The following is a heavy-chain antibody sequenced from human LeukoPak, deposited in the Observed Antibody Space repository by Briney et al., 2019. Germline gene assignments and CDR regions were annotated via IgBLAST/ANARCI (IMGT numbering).Heavy chain of an antibody. J-gene: IGHJ4*02. Sequence: GGSLRLSCAASGFTFSNYWMSWVRQVPGKGLEWVANIKQDGSETYSVDSVKGRFTISRDNAKNSLFLQMNSLRAEDTAVYYCGYRDGWYPGNYWGQGTLVTVSS. CDR1: GFTFSNYW. CDR3: GYRDGWYPGNY. D-gene: IGHD6-19*01. CDR2: IKQDGSET. V-gene: IGHV3-7*01.